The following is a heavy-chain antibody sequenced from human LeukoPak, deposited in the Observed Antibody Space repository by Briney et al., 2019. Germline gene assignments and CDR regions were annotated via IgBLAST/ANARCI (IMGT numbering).Heavy chain of an antibody. CDR2: IIPILGIA. CDR3: ARVGDCGDYGAFDI. V-gene: IGHV1-69*04. CDR1: GGTFSSYA. Sequence: ASVKVSCKASGGTFSSYAISWVRQAPGQGLEWMGRIIPILGIANYAQEFQGRVTITADKSTSTAYMELSSLRSEDTAVYYCARVGDCGDYGAFDIWGQGTMVTVSS. J-gene: IGHJ3*02. D-gene: IGHD4-17*01.